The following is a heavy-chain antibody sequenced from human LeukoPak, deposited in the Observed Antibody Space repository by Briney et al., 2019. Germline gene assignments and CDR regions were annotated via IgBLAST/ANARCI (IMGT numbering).Heavy chain of an antibody. Sequence: PSQTLSLTCAVSGGSISSGGYSWSWIRQPPGKGVEWIGYIYHSGSTYYNPSLKSRVTISVDRSKNQFSLKLSTVTAADTSVYYCARGLNRGSGSYYTDRLYDFYYKGQGNLVTVSS. V-gene: IGHV4-30-2*01. J-gene: IGHJ4*02. D-gene: IGHD3-10*01. CDR3: ARGLNRGSGSYYTDRLYDFYY. CDR2: IYHSGST. CDR1: GGSISSGGYS.